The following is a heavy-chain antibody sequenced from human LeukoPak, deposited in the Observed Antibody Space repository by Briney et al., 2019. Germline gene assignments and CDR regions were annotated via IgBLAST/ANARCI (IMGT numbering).Heavy chain of an antibody. CDR2: ISYDGSNK. CDR1: GFTFSSYA. D-gene: IGHD6-13*01. CDR3: ARAIAAAGPGDY. Sequence: GGSLRLSCAASGFTFSSYAMHWVRQAPGKGLEWVAVISYDGSNKYYADSVKGRFTISRDNSKNTLYLQMNSLRAEDTAVYYCARAIAAAGPGDYWGQGTLVHVSS. J-gene: IGHJ4*02. V-gene: IGHV3-30*01.